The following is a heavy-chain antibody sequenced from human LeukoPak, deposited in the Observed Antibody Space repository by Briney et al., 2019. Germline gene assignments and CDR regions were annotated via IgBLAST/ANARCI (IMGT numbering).Heavy chain of an antibody. D-gene: IGHD6-13*01. CDR2: TYYRSKWYN. CDR3: ARGRSWGESGFDY. Sequence: SQTLSLTCAISGDSVSNNSAAWNWIRQSPSRGLEWLGRTYYRSKWYNDYAVSVTSRITISPDTSKNQFSLQLKSVTPGDTAVYYCARGRSWGESGFDYWGQGTLVTVSS. CDR1: GDSVSNNSAA. V-gene: IGHV6-1*01. J-gene: IGHJ4*02.